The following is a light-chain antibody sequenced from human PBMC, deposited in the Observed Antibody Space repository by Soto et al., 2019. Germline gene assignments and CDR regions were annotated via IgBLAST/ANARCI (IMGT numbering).Light chain of an antibody. J-gene: IGKJ4*01. CDR3: QQYYSYPLT. V-gene: IGKV1-8*01. CDR2: AAS. CDR1: HGISSY. Sequence: IRWSNAPASCSAPPGDRVTIPCRGKHGISSYLAWYQQKPGKAPKLLIYAASTMQSGIPSRFSGSGSGTDFTLTISSLQSEDFATYYCQQYYSYPLTFGGGTKVDI.